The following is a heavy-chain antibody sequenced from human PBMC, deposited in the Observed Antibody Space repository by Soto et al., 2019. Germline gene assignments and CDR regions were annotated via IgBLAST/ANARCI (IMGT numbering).Heavy chain of an antibody. CDR1: GYTFTSYD. J-gene: IGHJ6*02. CDR2: TNPNSGNT. Sequence: QVQLVQSAPEVKKPGASVKVSCKASGYTFTSYDINWVRQATGQGLEWMGWTNPNSGNTGYAQKSQGRVTMTRNTSISTAYMELSSLRSEDTAVYYCARGQCANGVCYGYYYGMDVWGQATTVTVSS. D-gene: IGHD2-8*01. CDR3: ARGQCANGVCYGYYYGMDV. V-gene: IGHV1-8*01.